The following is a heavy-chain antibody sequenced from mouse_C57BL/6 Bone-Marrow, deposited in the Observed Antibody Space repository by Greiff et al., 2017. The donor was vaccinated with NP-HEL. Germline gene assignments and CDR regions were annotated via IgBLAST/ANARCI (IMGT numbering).Heavy chain of an antibody. CDR2: ISSGGSYT. CDR3: ARHNWDSYYFDY. J-gene: IGHJ2*01. V-gene: IGHV5-6*01. CDR1: GFTFSSYG. Sequence: EVQVVESGGDLVKPGGSLKLSCAASGFTFSSYGMSWVRQTPDQRLEWVATISSGGSYTSYPDSVKGRFTISRDNAKNTLYLQMSSLKSEDTAMYYCARHNWDSYYFDYWGQGTTLTVSS. D-gene: IGHD4-1*01.